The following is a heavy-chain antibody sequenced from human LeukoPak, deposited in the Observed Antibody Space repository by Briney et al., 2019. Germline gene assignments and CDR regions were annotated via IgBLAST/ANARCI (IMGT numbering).Heavy chain of an antibody. CDR1: GGSFSGYY. Sequence: SETLSLTCAVYGGSFSGYYWGWIRQPPGKGLEWIGEINHSGSTNYNPSLKSRVTISVDTSKNQFSLKLSSVTAADTAVYYCARSRAGVTIFGVVISNWFDPWGQGTLVTVSS. V-gene: IGHV4-34*01. CDR2: INHSGST. J-gene: IGHJ5*02. D-gene: IGHD3-3*01. CDR3: ARSRAGVTIFGVVISNWFDP.